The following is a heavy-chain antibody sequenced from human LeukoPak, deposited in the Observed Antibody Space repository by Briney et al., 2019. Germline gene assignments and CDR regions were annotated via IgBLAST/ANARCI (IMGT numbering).Heavy chain of an antibody. CDR2: IYYSGST. J-gene: IGHJ4*02. Sequence: SETLSLTCTVSGGSISSYYWSWIRQPPGKGLEWIGYIYYSGSTNYNPSLKSRVTISVDTSKNQSSLKLSSVTAADTAVYYCARGVSNYEGNATYFDYWGQGTLVTVSS. V-gene: IGHV4-59*12. CDR1: GGSISSYY. CDR3: ARGVSNYEGNATYFDY. D-gene: IGHD4-11*01.